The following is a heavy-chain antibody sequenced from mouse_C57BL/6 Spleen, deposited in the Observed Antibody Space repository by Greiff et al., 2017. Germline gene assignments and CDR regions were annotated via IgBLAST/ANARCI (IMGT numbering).Heavy chain of an antibody. Sequence: VQLQQPGAELVRPGSSVKLSCKASGYTFTSYWMHWVKQRPIQGLEWIGNIDPSDSETHYNQKFKDKATLTVDKSSSTAYMQLSSLTSEDSAVYYCARHHYGRDYFDYWGQGTTLTVSS. CDR3: ARHHYGRDYFDY. CDR2: IDPSDSET. V-gene: IGHV1-52*01. D-gene: IGHD1-1*01. J-gene: IGHJ2*01. CDR1: GYTFTSYW.